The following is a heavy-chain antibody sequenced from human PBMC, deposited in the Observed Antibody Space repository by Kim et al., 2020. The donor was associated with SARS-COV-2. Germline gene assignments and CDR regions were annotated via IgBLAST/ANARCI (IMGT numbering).Heavy chain of an antibody. Sequence: QKLQGRVTITADESTSTAYMERSSLRSEDTAVYYCAREVRGLYGDYPFDYWGQGTLVTVSS. J-gene: IGHJ4*02. CDR3: AREVRGLYGDYPFDY. D-gene: IGHD4-17*01. V-gene: IGHV1-69*01.